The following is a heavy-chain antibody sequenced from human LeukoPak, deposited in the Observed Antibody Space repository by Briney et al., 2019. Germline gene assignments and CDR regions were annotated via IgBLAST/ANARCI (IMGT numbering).Heavy chain of an antibody. J-gene: IGHJ4*02. CDR3: ARGVVITFGGAADY. CDR2: IYHSGST. D-gene: IGHD3-16*01. Sequence: PSETLSLTCTDSGDSISSYYWSWIRQPPGKGLEWIGYIYHSGSTNYNPSLKSRVTISIDTSKNQFSLKLSSVTAADTAVYYCARGVVITFGGAADYWGQGTLVTVSS. V-gene: IGHV4-59*01. CDR1: GDSISSYY.